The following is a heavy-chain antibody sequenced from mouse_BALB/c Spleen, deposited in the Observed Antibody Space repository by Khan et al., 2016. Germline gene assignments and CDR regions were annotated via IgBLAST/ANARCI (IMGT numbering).Heavy chain of an antibody. V-gene: IGHV9-3-1*01. Sequence: QFQLVQSGPELKKPGETVKISCKASGYTFTNYGMNWVKQAPGKGLKWMGWINTYTGEPTYADDFKGRFAFSLETSASTAYLQINNLKNEDTATYFCARRDYYGSSSWYFDGWGAGTTVTVSS. J-gene: IGHJ1*01. D-gene: IGHD1-1*01. CDR1: GYTFTNYG. CDR2: INTYTGEP. CDR3: ARRDYYGSSSWYFDG.